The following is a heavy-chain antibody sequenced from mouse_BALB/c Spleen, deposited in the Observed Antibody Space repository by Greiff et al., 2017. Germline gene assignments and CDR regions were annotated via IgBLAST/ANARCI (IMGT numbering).Heavy chain of an antibody. Sequence: EVKLMESGGGLVKPGGSLKLSCAASGFAFSSYDMSWVRQTPEKRLEWVAYISSCGGSTYYPDTVKGRFTISRDNAKNTLYLQMSSLKSEDTAMYYCARHYITTATSYFDYWGQGTTLTVSS. V-gene: IGHV5-12-1*01. J-gene: IGHJ2*01. CDR2: ISSCGGST. CDR1: GFAFSSYD. D-gene: IGHD1-2*01. CDR3: ARHYITTATSYFDY.